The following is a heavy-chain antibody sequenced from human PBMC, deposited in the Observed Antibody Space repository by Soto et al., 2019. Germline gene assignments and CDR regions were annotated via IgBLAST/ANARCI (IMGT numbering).Heavy chain of an antibody. J-gene: IGHJ6*02. CDR3: ARDGPRFGESYYYYYGMDV. D-gene: IGHD3-10*01. V-gene: IGHV3-74*01. CDR2: INSDGSST. CDR1: GFTFSSYW. Sequence: EVQLVESGGGLVQPGGSLRLSCAASGFTFSSYWMHWVRQAPGKGLVWVSRINSDGSSTSYADSVKGRFTISRDNAKNTLYLQMNSLRAEDTAVYYYARDGPRFGESYYYYYGMDVWGQGTTVTVSS.